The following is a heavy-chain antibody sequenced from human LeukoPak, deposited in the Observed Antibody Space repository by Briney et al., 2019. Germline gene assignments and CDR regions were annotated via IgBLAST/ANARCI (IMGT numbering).Heavy chain of an antibody. CDR1: GASITSFY. Sequence: SSEPLSLPCTVSGASITSFYYNWIRQSAGKGLEWIGRIHTNGGTDYIPSLNSRVTTSVDTSKKQISLKLTSVTAADTAVYFCSRGGGYGDYWGQGILVTVSS. CDR2: IHTNGGT. V-gene: IGHV4-4*07. D-gene: IGHD5-12*01. CDR3: SRGGGYGDY. J-gene: IGHJ4*02.